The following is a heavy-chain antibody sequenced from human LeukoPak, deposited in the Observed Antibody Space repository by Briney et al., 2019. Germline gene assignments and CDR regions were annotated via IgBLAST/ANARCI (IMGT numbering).Heavy chain of an antibody. CDR3: AGERYHYGMDV. V-gene: IGHV4-59*11. J-gene: IGHJ6*02. CDR1: GGSISSHY. Sequence: SETLSLTCTVSGGSISSHYWSWIRQPPGKGLEWIGYIYYSGSTNYNASLKSRVTISVDRSKNQLSLKLSSVTAAATAVYYFAGERYHYGMDVWGQGTTVTVTS. CDR2: IYYSGST.